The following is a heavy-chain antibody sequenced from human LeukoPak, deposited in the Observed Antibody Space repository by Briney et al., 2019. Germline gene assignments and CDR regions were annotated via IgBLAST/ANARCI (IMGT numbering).Heavy chain of an antibody. Sequence: SETLSLTCTVSGGSISSSSYYWGWIRQPPGKGLEWIGYIYTSGSTNYNPSLKSRVTISVDTSKNQFSLKLSSVTAADTAVYYCARRVCGGDCYSSIGRDYLYWYFDLWGRGTLVTVSS. J-gene: IGHJ2*01. CDR3: ARRVCGGDCYSSIGRDYLYWYFDL. V-gene: IGHV4-61*05. D-gene: IGHD2-21*02. CDR2: IYTSGST. CDR1: GGSISSSSYY.